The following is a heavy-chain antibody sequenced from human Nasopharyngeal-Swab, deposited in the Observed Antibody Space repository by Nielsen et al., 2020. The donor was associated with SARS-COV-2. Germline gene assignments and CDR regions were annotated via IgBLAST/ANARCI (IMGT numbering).Heavy chain of an antibody. J-gene: IGHJ4*02. CDR1: GFTVSSNY. D-gene: IGHD1-26*01. V-gene: IGHV3-53*01. CDR3: ARDLGTVGATSY. CDR2: IYSGGST. Sequence: GESLKISCAASGFTVSSNYMSWVRQAPGKGLEWVSVIYSGGSTYYADSVKGRFTISRDNSKNTLYLQMNSLRAEDTAVYYCARDLGTVGATSYWGQGTLVTVFS.